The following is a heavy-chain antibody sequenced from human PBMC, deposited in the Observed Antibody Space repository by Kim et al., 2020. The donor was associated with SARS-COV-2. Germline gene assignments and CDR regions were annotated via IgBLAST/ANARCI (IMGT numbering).Heavy chain of an antibody. Sequence: ASVKVSCKTSGYTFTTYSIHWMRQAPGQRLEWLGWINGGSGNTKYSQELQGRITITRDTSASTDHMELSSLRSEDTAVYYCARGSGAAAGKSLDYWGQGTLVTVSS. CDR1: GYTFTTYS. CDR3: ARGSGAAAGKSLDY. D-gene: IGHD7-27*01. CDR2: INGGSGNT. V-gene: IGHV1-3*01. J-gene: IGHJ4*02.